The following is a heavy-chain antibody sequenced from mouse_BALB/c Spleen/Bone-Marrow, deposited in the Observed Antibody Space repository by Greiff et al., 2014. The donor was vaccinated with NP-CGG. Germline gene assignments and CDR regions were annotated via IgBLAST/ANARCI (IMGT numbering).Heavy chain of an antibody. V-gene: IGHV3-6*02. CDR2: ISYDGSN. J-gene: IGHJ4*01. CDR3: ARGDGYYGGAMDY. CDR1: GYSITSGYY. Sequence: VQLKESGPGLVKPSQSLSLTCSVTGYSITSGYYWNWIRRFPGNKLEWMGYISYDGSNNYNPSLKNRISITRDTSKNQFFLKLNSVTTEDTATYYCARGDGYYGGAMDYWGQGTSVTVSS. D-gene: IGHD2-3*01.